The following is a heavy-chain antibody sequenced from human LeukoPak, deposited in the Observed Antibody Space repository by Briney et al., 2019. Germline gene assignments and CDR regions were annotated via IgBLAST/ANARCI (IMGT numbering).Heavy chain of an antibody. V-gene: IGHV1-69*13. J-gene: IGHJ4*02. CDR1: GGTFSSYA. CDR2: IIPIFGTA. D-gene: IGHD1-26*01. Sequence: SVNASCKASGGTFSSYAISWVRQAPGQGLEWMGGIIPIFGTANYAQKFQGRVTITADESTSTAYMELSSLRSEDTAVYYCARDRSGSYLPYYFDYWGQGTLVTVSS. CDR3: ARDRSGSYLPYYFDY.